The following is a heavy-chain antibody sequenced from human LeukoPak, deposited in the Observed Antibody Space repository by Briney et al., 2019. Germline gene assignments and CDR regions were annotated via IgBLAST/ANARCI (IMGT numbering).Heavy chain of an antibody. CDR3: AREGIAVALDY. V-gene: IGHV3-53*05. Sequence: GGSLRLSCAASGFTVSSNYMSWVRQAPGKGLEWVSVIYSGGSTYYADSVKGRFTISRDNSKNTLYLQMNSLRAEDTAVYYCAREGIAVALDYWGQGTLVTVSS. J-gene: IGHJ4*02. D-gene: IGHD6-19*01. CDR2: IYSGGST. CDR1: GFTVSSNY.